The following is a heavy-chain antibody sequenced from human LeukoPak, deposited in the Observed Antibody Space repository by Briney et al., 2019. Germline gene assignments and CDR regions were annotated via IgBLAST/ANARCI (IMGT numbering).Heavy chain of an antibody. Sequence: SVKVSCKASGGTFSSYAISWVRQAPGQGLEWMGGIIPIFGTANYAQKFQGRVTITADESTSTAYMELSSLRSEDTAVYYCAKGASYYYGSGSRGYYYYYYMDVWGKGTTVTISS. D-gene: IGHD3-10*01. V-gene: IGHV1-69*13. J-gene: IGHJ6*03. CDR1: GGTFSSYA. CDR2: IIPIFGTA. CDR3: AKGASYYYGSGSRGYYYYYYMDV.